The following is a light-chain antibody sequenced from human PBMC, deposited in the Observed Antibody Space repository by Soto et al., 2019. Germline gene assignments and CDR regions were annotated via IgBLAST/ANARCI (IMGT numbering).Light chain of an antibody. J-gene: IGLJ2*01. V-gene: IGLV9-49*01. CDR2: VGTGGIVG. CDR3: GADHGSGSNFAVV. Sequence: QAVVTQPPSTSASRGASVTLTCTLSGDYSNYRVDWYQQRPGKGPRFVMRVGTGGIVGSKGDGIPDRFSVLGSGLNRYLTIKNIQEEDESDYHCGADHGSGSNFAVVFGGGTKLTVL. CDR1: GDYSNYR.